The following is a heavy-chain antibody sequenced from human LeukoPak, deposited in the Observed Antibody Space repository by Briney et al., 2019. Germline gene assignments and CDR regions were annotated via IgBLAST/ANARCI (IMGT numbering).Heavy chain of an antibody. J-gene: IGHJ4*02. V-gene: IGHV1-8*03. CDR2: MNPNSDNT. CDR1: GYTFTDYY. D-gene: IGHD3-9*01. Sequence: GASVKVSCKASGYTFTDYYMYWVRQAPGQGLEWMGWMNPNSDNTGYARKFQGRVTITRNTSISTAYMELSSLRSEDTAVYYCARALRYFDWLGFWGQGTLVTVSS. CDR3: ARALRYFDWLGF.